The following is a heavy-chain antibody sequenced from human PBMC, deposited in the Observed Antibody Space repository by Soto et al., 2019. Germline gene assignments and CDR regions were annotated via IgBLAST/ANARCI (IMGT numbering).Heavy chain of an antibody. D-gene: IGHD6-6*01. J-gene: IGHJ6*02. CDR2: IYSNGDT. Sequence: PSETLSLTCSVSSDSMNSGGYYWSWIRLHPGKGLEWIGHIYSNGDTYYNPSLKSRVTISVDTSKNQFSLNVTSVTAADTAVYYCARRGGSSSGYYYYAMDVWGQGTTVTVS. CDR1: SDSMNSGGYY. V-gene: IGHV4-31*03. CDR3: ARRGGSSSGYYYYAMDV.